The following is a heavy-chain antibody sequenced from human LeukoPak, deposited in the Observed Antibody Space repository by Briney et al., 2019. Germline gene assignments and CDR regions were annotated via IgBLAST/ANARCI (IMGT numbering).Heavy chain of an antibody. Sequence: SETLSLTCTVSGDSINSYYWSWIRQPAGKGPEWIGRIYTSGTDYNPSLKSRVTMPVDTSKNQFSLKLSSVTAADTAVYYCARAGTDGYSHFDYWGQGTLVTVSS. CDR3: ARAGTDGYSHFDY. V-gene: IGHV4-4*07. D-gene: IGHD3-22*01. CDR1: GDSINSYY. J-gene: IGHJ4*02. CDR2: IYTSGT.